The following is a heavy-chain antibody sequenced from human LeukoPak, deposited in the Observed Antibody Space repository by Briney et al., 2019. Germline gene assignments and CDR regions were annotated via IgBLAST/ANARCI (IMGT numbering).Heavy chain of an antibody. D-gene: IGHD2-2*01. CDR3: ARDVGYCSSTSCYGYYYFDY. CDR2: INPSGGST. J-gene: IGHJ4*02. Sequence: ASVTVSCKASGYTFTSYDINWVRQAPGQGLEWMGIINPSGGSTSYAQKFQGRVTMTRDTSTSTVYMELSSLRSEDTAVYYCARDVGYCSSTSCYGYYYFDYWGQGTLVAVSS. V-gene: IGHV1-46*01. CDR1: GYTFTSYD.